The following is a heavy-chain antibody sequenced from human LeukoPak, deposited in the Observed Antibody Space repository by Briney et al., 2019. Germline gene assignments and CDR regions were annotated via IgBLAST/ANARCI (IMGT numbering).Heavy chain of an antibody. Sequence: ASVKVSCKASGYTFTSYGISWVRQAPGQGLEWMGWISAYNGNTNYAQKFQGRVTMTTDTSTSTAYMELRSLRSYDTAVYYCSRESYDSNRGDSFDYWGQGTLVTVSS. CDR3: SRESYDSNRGDSFDY. CDR2: ISAYNGNT. CDR1: GYTFTSYG. J-gene: IGHJ4*02. D-gene: IGHD3-22*01. V-gene: IGHV1-18*01.